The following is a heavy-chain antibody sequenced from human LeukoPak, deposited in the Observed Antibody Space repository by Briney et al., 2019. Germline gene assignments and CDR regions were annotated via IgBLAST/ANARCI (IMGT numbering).Heavy chain of an antibody. V-gene: IGHV3-23*01. D-gene: IGHD5-12*01. J-gene: IGHJ4*02. CDR1: EFTFSSYG. Sequence: GGSVRVSCAASEFTFSSYGMSWVRQAPGKGLEWVSSISGSGSGTYYADSVKGRFTISRDNSKHTLYLQMNSLRAEDTAVYYCSKRDSGYYFDYWGQGTLVTVSS. CDR2: ISGSGSGT. CDR3: SKRDSGYYFDY.